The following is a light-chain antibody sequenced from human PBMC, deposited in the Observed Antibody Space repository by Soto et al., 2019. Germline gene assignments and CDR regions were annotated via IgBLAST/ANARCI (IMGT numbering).Light chain of an antibody. J-gene: IGKJ5*01. Sequence: EIVLTQSPGTLSLSPGERATLSCRASQSVSSSYLAWYQHKAGQAPRLLIYGASSRATGIPDRFSGSGSGTDFTLTISRLEPEDFAVYYCQQRSDAITFGQGTRLEIK. V-gene: IGKV3D-20*02. CDR1: QSVSSSY. CDR3: QQRSDAIT. CDR2: GAS.